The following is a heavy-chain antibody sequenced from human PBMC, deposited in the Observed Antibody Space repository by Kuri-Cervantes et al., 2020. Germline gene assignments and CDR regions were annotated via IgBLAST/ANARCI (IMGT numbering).Heavy chain of an antibody. V-gene: IGHV4-31*02. Sequence: YWIGWVRQMPGKGLEWIGYIYYSGSTYYNPSLKSRVTISVDTSKNQFSLKVNSVTAADTAVYYCARGQGAILALLDIWGQGTTVTVSS. J-gene: IGHJ6*02. CDR2: IYYSGST. CDR1: Y. CDR3: ARGQGAILALLDI. D-gene: IGHD3-3*01.